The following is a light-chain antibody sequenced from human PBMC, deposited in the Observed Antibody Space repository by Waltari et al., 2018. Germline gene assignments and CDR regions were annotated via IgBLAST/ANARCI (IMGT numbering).Light chain of an antibody. V-gene: IGLV2-23*02. Sequence: QSALPQPASVSGSPGQSITISCTGTSSDVGSHNLVSWYQQHPGKAPKLMIYEVSKRPSGVSNRFSGSKSGNTASLTISGLQAEDEADYYCCSYAGSSTFAVFGGGTKLTVL. J-gene: IGLJ3*02. CDR2: EVS. CDR1: SSDVGSHNL. CDR3: CSYAGSSTFAV.